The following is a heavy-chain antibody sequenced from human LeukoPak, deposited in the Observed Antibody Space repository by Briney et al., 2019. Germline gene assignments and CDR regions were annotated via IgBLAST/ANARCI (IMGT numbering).Heavy chain of an antibody. CDR1: GFTFSSYG. Sequence: GGSLRLSCAASGFTFSSYGMHWFRKAPGKGLEWVAVISYDGSNKYYADSVKGRFTISRGNSKNTLYLQMNSLRAEDTAVYYCASTQGGQGTLVTVSS. CDR3: ASTQ. CDR2: ISYDGSNK. J-gene: IGHJ4*02. V-gene: IGHV3-30*03.